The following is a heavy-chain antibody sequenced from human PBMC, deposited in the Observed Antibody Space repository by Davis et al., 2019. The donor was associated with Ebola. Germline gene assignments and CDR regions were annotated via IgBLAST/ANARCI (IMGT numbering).Heavy chain of an antibody. V-gene: IGHV4-59*01. CDR2: IYYSGTT. Sequence: SDPLSLTCPVSAGSFRPYYWSWVRQPPGKGLEWVGYIYYSGTTHYNPSLRGRVTISVDTSKKHFSLKLGSVTAADTAVYYCARGSQWLGPDYWGQGTLVTVSS. CDR3: ARGSQWLGPDY. D-gene: IGHD6-19*01. CDR1: AGSFRPYY. J-gene: IGHJ4*02.